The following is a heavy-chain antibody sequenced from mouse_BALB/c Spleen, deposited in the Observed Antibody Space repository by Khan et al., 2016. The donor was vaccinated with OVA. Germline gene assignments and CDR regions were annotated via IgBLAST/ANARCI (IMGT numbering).Heavy chain of an antibody. CDR3: AREAYRYNEYYFDY. D-gene: IGHD2-14*01. Sequence: EVELVESGGGSVKPGGSLKLSCEVSGFTFSSYVMSWIRQTPEKRLEWVASISSSGSTYYPDSVKGRFTISRDNDRNAVYLQMSSLGSEDMAMYYCAREAYRYNEYYFDYWGQGTTLTVSS. J-gene: IGHJ2*01. CDR2: ISSSGST. CDR1: GFTFSSYV. V-gene: IGHV5-6-5*01.